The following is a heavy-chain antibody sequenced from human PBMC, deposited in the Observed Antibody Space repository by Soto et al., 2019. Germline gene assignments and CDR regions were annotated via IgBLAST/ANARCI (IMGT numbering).Heavy chain of an antibody. D-gene: IGHD3-9*01. CDR3: ARDGATYLLRYLDRGHNWFDH. J-gene: IGHJ5*02. CDR1: GGSFSGYY. Sequence: QVQLQQWGAGLLKPSETLSLTCAVYGGSFSGYYWSWIRQPPGKGLEWIGEINHSGSTNYNPSLKCRDTLHVDTSKNRFSLKLSPGTAEDTAVYSFARDGATYLLRYLDRGHNWFDHCGQVTLVTVSS. CDR2: INHSGST. V-gene: IGHV4-34*01.